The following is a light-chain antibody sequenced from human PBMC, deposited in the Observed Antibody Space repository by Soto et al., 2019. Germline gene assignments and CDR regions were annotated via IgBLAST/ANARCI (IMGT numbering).Light chain of an antibody. CDR3: QSYDRNLRGWV. CDR1: SNFGAFYD. J-gene: IGLJ3*02. CDR2: GNS. Sequence: QSVLTQPPSVSGAPGQRVTISCSNFGAFYDVHWYQQLPRAAPKLVIFGNSRRPSGVPDRFSGSKSGTSAALVITGLQAEDEADYYCQSYDRNLRGWVFGGGTKLTVL. V-gene: IGLV1-40*01.